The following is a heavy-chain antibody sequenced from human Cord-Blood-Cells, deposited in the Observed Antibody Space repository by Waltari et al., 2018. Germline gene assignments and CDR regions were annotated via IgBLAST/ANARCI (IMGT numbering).Heavy chain of an antibody. CDR1: GGTFSSYA. CDR3: ARDGTMGALLEMAEDPPYYYGMDV. V-gene: IGHV1-69*01. J-gene: IGHJ6*02. D-gene: IGHD1-26*01. CDR2: IIPIFGTA. Sequence: QVQLVQSGAEVKKPGSSVKVSCKASGGTFSSYAIRWVRQAPGQGLEWMGGIIPIFGTANYAQKVQGRVTITADESTSTAYMELSSLRSEDTAVYYCARDGTMGALLEMAEDPPYYYGMDVWGQGTTVTVSS.